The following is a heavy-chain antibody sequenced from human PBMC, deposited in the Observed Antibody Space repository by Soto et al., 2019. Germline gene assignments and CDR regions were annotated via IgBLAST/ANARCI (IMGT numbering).Heavy chain of an antibody. D-gene: IGHD2-8*01. CDR1: CYTFLTYG. CDR3: ARGPRLGYCTNGVCDAFDI. Sequence: ASVQVSCKASCYTFLTYGISWVRQAPGQGLEWMGWISTYNGNTNYIQKLQGRVTMTKDKSTSTAYMELRSLRSDDTAVYYCARGPRLGYCTNGVCDAFDIWGQGTMVTVSS. CDR2: ISTYNGNT. J-gene: IGHJ3*02. V-gene: IGHV1-18*01.